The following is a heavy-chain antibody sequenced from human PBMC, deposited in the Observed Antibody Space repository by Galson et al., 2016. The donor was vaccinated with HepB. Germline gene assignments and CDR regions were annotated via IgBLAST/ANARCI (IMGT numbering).Heavy chain of an antibody. D-gene: IGHD1-26*01. CDR3: VKDVGWAGFDD. J-gene: IGHJ4*02. CDR1: GFTFSTYP. CDR2: INGGGNST. V-gene: IGHV3-23*01. Sequence: SLRLSCAASGFTFSTYPMGWVRQAPGKGPEWVSGINGGGNSTYYADSVKGRFAISRDNSKNTLYLQLDNLRGDDTAVYYCVKDVGWAGFDDWGQGTVVIVSS.